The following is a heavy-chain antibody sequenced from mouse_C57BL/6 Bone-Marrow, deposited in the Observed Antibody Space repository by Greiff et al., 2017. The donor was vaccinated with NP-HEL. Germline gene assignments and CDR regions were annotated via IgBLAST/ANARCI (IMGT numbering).Heavy chain of an antibody. CDR2: IWSGGST. Sequence: QVQLQQSGPGLVQPSQSLSITCTVSGFSLTSYGVHWVRQSPGKGLEWLGVIWSGGSTDYNAAFISRLSISKDNSKSQVFFKMNSLQADDTAIYYCAIYYYGSSYDAMDYWGQGTSVTVSS. CDR1: GFSLTSYG. J-gene: IGHJ4*01. V-gene: IGHV2-2*01. D-gene: IGHD1-1*01. CDR3: AIYYYGSSYDAMDY.